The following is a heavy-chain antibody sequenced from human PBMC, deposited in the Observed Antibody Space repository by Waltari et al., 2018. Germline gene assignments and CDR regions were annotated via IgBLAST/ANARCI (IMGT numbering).Heavy chain of an antibody. V-gene: IGHV1-3*03. J-gene: IGHJ4*02. Sequence: QVQLVQSGAEVKKPGASVKVSCKASGYTFTSYAMHWVRQAPGQRLEWMGWINAGNGNTKYSQEFRGRVTITRDTSASTAYMELSSLRSEDMAVYYCARALQGGSWYLFDYWGQGTLVTVSS. CDR3: ARALQGGSWYLFDY. D-gene: IGHD6-13*01. CDR1: GYTFTSYA. CDR2: INAGNGNT.